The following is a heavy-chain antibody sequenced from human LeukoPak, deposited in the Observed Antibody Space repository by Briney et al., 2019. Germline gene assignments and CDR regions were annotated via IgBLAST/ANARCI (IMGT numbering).Heavy chain of an antibody. D-gene: IGHD1-26*01. V-gene: IGHV4-59*01. CDR2: IYYSGTT. J-gene: IGHJ6*03. CDR1: GGSIGSYY. CDR3: ASGSYAFYYMAV. Sequence: PSETLSLTCTVSGGSIGSYYWSWIRQPPGKGLEWIGYIYYSGTTNYNPSLKSRVFMSIDTSNSQFSLKLSSVTAADAGVYYCASGSYAFYYMAVWGKGTTVTISS.